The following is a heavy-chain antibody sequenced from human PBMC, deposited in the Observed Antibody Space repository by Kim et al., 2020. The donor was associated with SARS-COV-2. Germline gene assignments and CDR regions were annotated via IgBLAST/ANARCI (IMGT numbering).Heavy chain of an antibody. D-gene: IGHD5-18*01. CDR1: GYTFTSYA. CDR3: ARRAWIQLWLEYYYYGMDV. V-gene: IGHV7-4-1*02. Sequence: ASVKVSCKASGYTFTSYAMNWVRQAPGQGLEWMGWINTNTGNPTYAQGFTGRFVFSLDTSVSTAYLQISSLKAEDTAVYYCARRAWIQLWLEYYYYGMDVWGQGATGTVSS. CDR2: INTNTGNP. J-gene: IGHJ6*01.